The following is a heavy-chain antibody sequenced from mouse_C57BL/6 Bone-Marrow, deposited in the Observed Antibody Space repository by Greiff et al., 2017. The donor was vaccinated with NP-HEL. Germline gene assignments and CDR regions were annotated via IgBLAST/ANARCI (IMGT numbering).Heavy chain of an antibody. V-gene: IGHV1-66*01. CDR2: IYPGSGNT. CDR3: AGGYYYYYAMDY. CDR1: GYSFTSYY. Sequence: QVQLQQSGPELVKPGASVKISCKASGYSFTSYYIHWVKQRPGQGLEWIGWIYPGSGNTKYNEKFKGKATLTADTSSSTAYMQLSSLTSEDSAVYYCAGGYYYYYAMDYWGQGTSVTVSS. D-gene: IGHD2-3*01. J-gene: IGHJ4*01.